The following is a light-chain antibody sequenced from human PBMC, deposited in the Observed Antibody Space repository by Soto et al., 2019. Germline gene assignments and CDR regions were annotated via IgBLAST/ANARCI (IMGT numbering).Light chain of an antibody. Sequence: QSALTQPASVSGSPGQSITISCTGTSSDIGGHNYVSWYQQHPGKALQLMIYEVSNRPSGVSNRFSGSKSGNTASLTISGLQAEDEAGYYCSSYTSSSTYVFGTGTKLTVL. CDR2: EVS. CDR3: SSYTSSSTYV. CDR1: SSDIGGHNY. V-gene: IGLV2-14*01. J-gene: IGLJ1*01.